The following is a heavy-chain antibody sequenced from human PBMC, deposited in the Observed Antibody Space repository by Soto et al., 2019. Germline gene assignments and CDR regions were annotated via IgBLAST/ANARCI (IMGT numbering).Heavy chain of an antibody. J-gene: IGHJ3*02. Sequence: GGSLRLSCAASGFTFSSYWMHWVRQAPGRGLVWVSRINSDGSSTSYADSVKGRFTISRDNAKNTLYLQMNSLRAEDTAVYYCARVNDYFNAFDIWGQGTMVTVSS. CDR1: GFTFSSYW. CDR2: INSDGSST. V-gene: IGHV3-74*01. D-gene: IGHD1-1*01. CDR3: ARVNDYFNAFDI.